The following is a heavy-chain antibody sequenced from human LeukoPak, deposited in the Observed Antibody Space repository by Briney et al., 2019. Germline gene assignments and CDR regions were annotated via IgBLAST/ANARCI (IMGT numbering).Heavy chain of an antibody. CDR1: GFTFSSYA. J-gene: IGHJ4*02. CDR3: AKGGSSGYYFTFDY. Sequence: GGSLRLSCAASGFTFSSYAMSWVRQAPGKGLEWVSAISGSGGSTYYADSVKGRFTISRDNSKNTLYLQMNSLRAEETAVYYCAKGGSSGYYFTFDYWGEGTLVTVSS. V-gene: IGHV3-23*01. D-gene: IGHD3-22*01. CDR2: ISGSGGST.